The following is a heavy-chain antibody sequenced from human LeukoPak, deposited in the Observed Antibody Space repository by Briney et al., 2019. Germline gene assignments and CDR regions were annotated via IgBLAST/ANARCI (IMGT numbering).Heavy chain of an antibody. J-gene: IGHJ4*02. CDR3: ASLVGATTDSDY. CDR1: GFTFSSYA. D-gene: IGHD1-26*01. Sequence: GGSLRLSCAASGFTFSSYAMHWVRQAPGKGLEWVAVISYDRSNKYYADSVKGRFTISRDNSKNTLYLQMNSLRAEDTAVYYCASLVGATTDSDYWAREPWSPSPQ. CDR2: ISYDRSNK. V-gene: IGHV3-30*04.